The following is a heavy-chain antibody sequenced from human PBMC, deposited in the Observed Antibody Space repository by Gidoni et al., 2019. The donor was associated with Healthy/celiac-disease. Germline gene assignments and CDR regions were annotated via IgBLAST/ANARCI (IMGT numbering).Heavy chain of an antibody. CDR2: ISWNSGSI. V-gene: IGHV3-9*01. J-gene: IGHJ4*02. CDR1: GFTFVYSA. D-gene: IGHD3-22*01. Sequence: EVQLVESGGGLVQPGRSLRLSCAASGFTFVYSAMHWVRQAPGKGLEWVSGISWNSGSIGYADSVKGRFTISRDNAKNSLYLQMNSLRAEDTALYYCAKDIFSSYYYDSSGFDYWGQGTLVTVSS. CDR3: AKDIFSSYYYDSSGFDY.